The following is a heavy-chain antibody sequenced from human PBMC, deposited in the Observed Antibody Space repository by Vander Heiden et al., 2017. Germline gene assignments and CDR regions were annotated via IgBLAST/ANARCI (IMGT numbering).Heavy chain of an antibody. CDR3: ARGRGSGYAFDI. CDR1: GYSISSAYY. D-gene: IGHD3-10*01. J-gene: IGHJ3*02. CDR2: IYHSGST. V-gene: IGHV4-38-2*01. Sequence: QVQLQESGPGLVKPSATLSLTCAVSGYSISSAYYWGWIRQPPGKGLEWIGSIYHSGSTYYNPSLKSRVTISVDTSKNQCSLKLSSVTAADTAVYYCARGRGSGYAFDIWCQGTMVTVYS.